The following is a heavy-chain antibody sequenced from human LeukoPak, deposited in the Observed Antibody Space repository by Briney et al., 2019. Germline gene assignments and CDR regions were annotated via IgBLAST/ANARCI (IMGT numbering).Heavy chain of an antibody. D-gene: IGHD2-21*02. CDR1: GGSISSSSYY. V-gene: IGHV4-39*07. Sequence: PSETLSLTCTVSGGSISSSSYYWGWIRQPPGKGLEWIGSIYYSGSTYYNPPLKSRVTISVDTSKNQFSLKLSSVTAADTAVYYCARARPVEVTGDDAFDIWGKGTTVTVSS. CDR2: IYYSGST. J-gene: IGHJ3*02. CDR3: ARARPVEVTGDDAFDI.